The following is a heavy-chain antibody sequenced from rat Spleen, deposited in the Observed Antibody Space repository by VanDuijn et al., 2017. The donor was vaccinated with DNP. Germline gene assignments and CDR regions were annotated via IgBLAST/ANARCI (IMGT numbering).Heavy chain of an antibody. D-gene: IGHD5-1*01. Sequence: EVQLVESGGGLVQPGRSLKLSCAASGFTFSNYYMAWVRQAPTKGLELVAYLSTGGGITYYRDSVKGRFSISRDNAKSTLYLQMDSLRSEDTATYYCTTGWDSFDYWGQGVMVTVSS. J-gene: IGHJ2*01. V-gene: IGHV5-27*01. CDR3: TTGWDSFDY. CDR1: GFTFSNYY. CDR2: LSTGGGIT.